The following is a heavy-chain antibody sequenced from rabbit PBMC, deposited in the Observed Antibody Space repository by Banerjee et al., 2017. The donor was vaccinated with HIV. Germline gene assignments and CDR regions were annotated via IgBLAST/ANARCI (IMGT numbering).Heavy chain of an antibody. Sequence: QEQLEESGGGLVKPEGSLTLTCTASGFSFSSYYYMCWVRQAPGKGLEWIACIYAGDGRTAYASWAKGRFTISKTSSTTVTLQMTSLTAADTATYFCAREFGYGVYVDLWGQGTLVTVS. D-gene: IGHD3-1*01. CDR2: IYAGDGRT. J-gene: IGHJ4*01. CDR1: GFSFSSYYY. CDR3: AREFGYGVYVDL. V-gene: IGHV1S45*01.